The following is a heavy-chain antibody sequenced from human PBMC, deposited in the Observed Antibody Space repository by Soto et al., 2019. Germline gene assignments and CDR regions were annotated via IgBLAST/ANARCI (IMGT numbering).Heavy chain of an antibody. CDR1: GFTFSSYA. CDR2: ISGSGGST. Sequence: PGGSLRLSCAASGFTFSSYAMSWVRQAPGKGLEWVSAISGSGGSTYYADSVKGRFTISRDNSKNTLYLQMNSLRAEDTAVYYCAKDQAPKVAGAHHYYFDYWGQGTLVTVS. CDR3: AKDQAPKVAGAHHYYFDY. D-gene: IGHD6-19*01. J-gene: IGHJ4*02. V-gene: IGHV3-23*01.